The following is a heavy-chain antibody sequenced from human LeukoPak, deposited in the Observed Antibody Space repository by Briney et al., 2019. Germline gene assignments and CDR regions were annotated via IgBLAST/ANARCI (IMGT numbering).Heavy chain of an antibody. CDR1: GFTFSSYE. CDR2: ISGSGSTI. V-gene: IGHV3-48*03. D-gene: IGHD1-14*01. Sequence: GGSLRLSCAASGFTFSSYEMSWVRQAAGKGLEWISYISGSGSTIYYADSVKGRFTISRDNAKSSLYLQMNSLRVEDTAVYYCAKIVSTGDYWGQRTLVTVSS. CDR3: AKIVSTGDY. J-gene: IGHJ4*02.